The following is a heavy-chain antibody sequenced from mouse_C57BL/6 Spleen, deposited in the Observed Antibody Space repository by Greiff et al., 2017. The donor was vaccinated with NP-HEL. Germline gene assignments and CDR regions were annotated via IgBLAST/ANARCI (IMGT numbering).Heavy chain of an antibody. CDR3: ARWGSNYDFDY. CDR2: INPNNGGT. V-gene: IGHV1-26*01. D-gene: IGHD2-5*01. J-gene: IGHJ2*01. CDR1: GYTFTDYY. Sequence: EVQLQQSGPELVKPGASVNISCKASGYTFTDYYMNWVKQSHGKSLEWIGDINPNNGGTSYNQKFKGKATLTVDKSSSTAYMELRSLTSEDSAVYYCARWGSNYDFDYWGQGTTLTVSS.